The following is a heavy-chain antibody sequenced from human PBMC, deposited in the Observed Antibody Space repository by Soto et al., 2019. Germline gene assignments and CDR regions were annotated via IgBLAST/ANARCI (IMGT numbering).Heavy chain of an antibody. CDR2: IYYSGST. D-gene: IGHD2-15*01. V-gene: IGHV4-39*01. CDR1: GGSISSSSYY. J-gene: IGHJ4*02. Sequence: SSETLSLTCTVSGGSISSSSYYWGWIRQPTGKGLEWIGSIYYSGSTYYNPSLKSRVTISVDTSKNQFSLKLSSVTAADKAVYYCARHVETLGYCSGGSCFYFDYWGQGTLVTVSS. CDR3: ARHVETLGYCSGGSCFYFDY.